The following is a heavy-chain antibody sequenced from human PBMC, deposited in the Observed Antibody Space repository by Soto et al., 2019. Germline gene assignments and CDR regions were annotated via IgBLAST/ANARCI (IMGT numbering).Heavy chain of an antibody. CDR2: VNPSGGHT. D-gene: IGHD6-6*01. CDR1: GDTFTDYY. V-gene: IGHV1-46*01. J-gene: IGHJ4*02. CDR3: ASSSPFHY. Sequence: ASVKVSCKASGDTFTDYYILWVRQAPGQGLEWMGTVNPSGGHTTYAQHFLGRVTMTRDTSTSTLYMELTSLTSDDTGVYYCASSSPFHYWGPGILVTVSS.